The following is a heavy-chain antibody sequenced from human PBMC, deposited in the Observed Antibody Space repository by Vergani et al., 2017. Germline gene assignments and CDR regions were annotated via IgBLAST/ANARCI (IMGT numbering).Heavy chain of an antibody. CDR3: ARVVKAYYDSSGYPDWYFDL. D-gene: IGHD3-22*01. CDR2: IIPILGIA. V-gene: IGHV1-69*04. CDR1: GGTFSSYT. Sequence: QVQLVQSGAEVKKPGSSVKVSCKASGGTFSSYTISWVRQAPGQGHEWMGRIIPILGIANYAQKFQGRVTITADKSTSTAYMELSSLRSEDTAVYYCARVVKAYYDSSGYPDWYFDLWGRGTLVTVSS. J-gene: IGHJ2*01.